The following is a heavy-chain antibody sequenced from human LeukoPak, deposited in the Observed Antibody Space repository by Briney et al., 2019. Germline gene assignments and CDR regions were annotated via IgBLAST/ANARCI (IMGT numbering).Heavy chain of an antibody. D-gene: IGHD5-24*01. CDR2: ISWNSGSI. V-gene: IGHV3-9*01. CDR3: ARDLGWLQSDY. CDR1: GFTFDDYA. Sequence: GGSLRLSCAASGFTFDDYAMHWVRQAPGKGLEWVSGISWNSGSIGYVDSMKGRLTISRDNAKNSVYLQIHNLRAEDTAVYYCARDLGWLQSDYWGQGTLVTVSS. J-gene: IGHJ4*02.